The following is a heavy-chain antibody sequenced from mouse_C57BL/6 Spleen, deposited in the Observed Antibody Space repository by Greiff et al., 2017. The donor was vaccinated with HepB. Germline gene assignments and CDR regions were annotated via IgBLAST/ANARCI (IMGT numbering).Heavy chain of an antibody. CDR1: GFNIKNTY. CDR2: IDPANGNT. CDR3: ALYYGSSPGHWYFDV. D-gene: IGHD1-1*01. V-gene: IGHV14-3*01. J-gene: IGHJ1*03. Sequence: EVQLQQSVAELVRPGASVKLSCTASGFNIKNTYMHWVKQRPEQGLEWIGRIDPANGNTKYAPKFQGKATITADTSSNTAYLQLSSLTSEDTAIYYCALYYGSSPGHWYFDVWGTGTTVTVSS.